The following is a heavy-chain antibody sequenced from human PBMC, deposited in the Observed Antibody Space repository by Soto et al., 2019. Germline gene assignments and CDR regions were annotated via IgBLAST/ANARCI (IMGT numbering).Heavy chain of an antibody. CDR3: TNGPLITGDS. CDR2: ITSSGST. D-gene: IGHD3-22*01. V-gene: IGHV3-23*01. J-gene: IGHJ5*01. CDR1: GFTFSSYA. Sequence: EVQLLESGGGLVQPGGSLRLSCAASGFTFSSYAMSWVRQAPGKGLEWVSSITSSGSTYFADSVKGRFTISRDNSKNTLYLQLNSLRAEDTAVYYCTNGPLITGDSWGQGTLVTVSP.